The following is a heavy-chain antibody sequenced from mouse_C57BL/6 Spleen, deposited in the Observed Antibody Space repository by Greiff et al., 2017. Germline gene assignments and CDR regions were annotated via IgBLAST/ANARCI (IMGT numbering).Heavy chain of an antibody. D-gene: IGHD3-3*01. CDR1: GYAFSSSW. CDR3: AGQTSHFDY. Sequence: VQLQQSGPELVNPGASVKISCKASGYAFSSSWMNWVKQRPGKGLAWVGRIYPGDGDTNYNGKFKGQATLTADKSSSTAYKQLSSLTSEDSAVYFCAGQTSHFDYWGKGTTLTVSS. J-gene: IGHJ2*01. V-gene: IGHV1-82*01. CDR2: IYPGDGDT.